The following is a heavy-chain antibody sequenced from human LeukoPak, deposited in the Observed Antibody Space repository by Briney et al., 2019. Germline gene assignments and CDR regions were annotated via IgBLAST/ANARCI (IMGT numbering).Heavy chain of an antibody. J-gene: IGHJ4*02. CDR2: IIPLFGTA. CDR1: GYTFTDYY. Sequence: SVKVSCKASGYTFTDYYLHWVRQAPGQGLEWVGRIIPLFGTANYAQKFQGRVTITTDESTSTAYMELSSLRSEDTAVYYCARDFDLDYGDYAYWGQGTLVTVSS. D-gene: IGHD4-17*01. V-gene: IGHV1-69*05. CDR3: ARDFDLDYGDYAY.